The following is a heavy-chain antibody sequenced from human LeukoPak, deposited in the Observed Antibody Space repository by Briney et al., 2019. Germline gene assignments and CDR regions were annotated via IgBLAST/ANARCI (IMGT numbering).Heavy chain of an antibody. D-gene: IGHD2-2*01. J-gene: IGHJ1*01. V-gene: IGHV4-61*01. Sequence: SETLSLTCTVSGYSISSGYYWGWIRQPPGKGLEWIGYIYYSGSTNYNPSLKSRVTISVDTSKNQFSLKLSSVTAADTAVYYCAQDRFSFVHWGQGTLVTVSS. CDR2: IYYSGST. CDR1: GYSISSGYY. CDR3: AQDRFSFVH.